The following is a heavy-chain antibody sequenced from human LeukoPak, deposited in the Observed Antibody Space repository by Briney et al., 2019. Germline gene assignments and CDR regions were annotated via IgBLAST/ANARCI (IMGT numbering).Heavy chain of an antibody. CDR1: GFTFSSYV. CDR3: AGSSVAGTVGYY. D-gene: IGHD6-19*01. J-gene: IGHJ4*02. Sequence: GGSLRLSCAASGFTFSSYVMRWVRQAPGKGLEWVSTISGSGGTTYYADSVKGRFTISRDNSKNTVFLQMNNLRAEDRAIYYCAGSSVAGTVGYYWGQGTLVTVSS. V-gene: IGHV3-23*01. CDR2: ISGSGGTT.